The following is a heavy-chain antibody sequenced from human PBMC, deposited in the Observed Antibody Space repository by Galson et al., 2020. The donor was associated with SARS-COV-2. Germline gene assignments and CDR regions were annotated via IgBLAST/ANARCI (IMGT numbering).Heavy chain of an antibody. CDR2: LRGSGGST. Sequence: SCAASGFTFSSYAMSWVRQAPGKGLQWVSALRGSGGSTYYADSVKGRFTISRDNSKNTLYLQMNSLRSEDTAVYYCAKDVTMYSSSWYGGDAFDIWGQGTMVTVSS. V-gene: IGHV3-23*01. CDR1: GFTFSSYA. D-gene: IGHD6-13*01. CDR3: AKDVTMYSSSWYGGDAFDI. J-gene: IGHJ3*02.